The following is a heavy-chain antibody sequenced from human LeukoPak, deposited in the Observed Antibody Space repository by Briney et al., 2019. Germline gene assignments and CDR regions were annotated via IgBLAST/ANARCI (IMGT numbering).Heavy chain of an antibody. V-gene: IGHV2-5*01. CDR3: AHKDGSNHFDY. CDR1: GFSLSTSGVG. J-gene: IGHJ4*02. CDR2: ISWNDDK. D-gene: IGHD5-24*01. Sequence: SGPTLVNPTQTLTLTCTFSGFSLSTSGVGVGWIRQPPGEALEWLALISWNDDKRYSPSPRSRLTITRDTSKNQVVLTMTNVDPVDTATYFCAHKDGSNHFDYWGQGTLVTVSS.